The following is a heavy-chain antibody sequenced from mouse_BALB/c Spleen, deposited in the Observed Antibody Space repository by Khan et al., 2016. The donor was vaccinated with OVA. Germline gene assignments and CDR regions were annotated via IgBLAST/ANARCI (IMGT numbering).Heavy chain of an antibody. CDR3: ARDPTYYSMDY. Sequence: QVQLKQSGPGLVAPSQSLSITCTVSGFSLTDYAVSWIRQPPGKGLEWLGVIWVSGSKYYNSVLKPRLSISKDNSKSQVFLKMNSLQTDDTAMYFCARDPTYYSMDYWGQGTSVTVSS. CDR2: IWVSGSK. D-gene: IGHD2-10*01. J-gene: IGHJ4*01. V-gene: IGHV2-6-5*01. CDR1: GFSLTDYA.